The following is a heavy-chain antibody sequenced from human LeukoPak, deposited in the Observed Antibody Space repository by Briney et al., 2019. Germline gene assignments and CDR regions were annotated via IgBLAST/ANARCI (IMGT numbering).Heavy chain of an antibody. Sequence: GESLKISCKASGYSFTKYWIGWVRQMPGKGLEWMGIIYPGDSDTRYSPSFQGQVTISADKSISTAYLQWSSLKASDTAMYYCARQKYSSSWSLYYYYGMDVWGQGTTVTVSS. CDR1: GYSFTKYW. CDR2: IYPGDSDT. J-gene: IGHJ6*02. D-gene: IGHD6-13*01. V-gene: IGHV5-51*01. CDR3: ARQKYSSSWSLYYYYGMDV.